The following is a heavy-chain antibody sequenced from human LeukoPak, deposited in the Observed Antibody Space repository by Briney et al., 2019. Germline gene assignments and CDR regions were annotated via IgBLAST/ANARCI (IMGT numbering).Heavy chain of an antibody. Sequence: GGSLRLSCAASGFTFSSYAMHWVRQAPGKGLEWVAVISYDGSNKYYADSVKGRFTISRDNSKNTLYLQMNSLRAEDTAVYYCAREGVIAGYFDYWGQGTLVTVSS. CDR3: AREGVIAGYFDY. CDR1: GFTFSSYA. J-gene: IGHJ4*02. CDR2: ISYDGSNK. V-gene: IGHV3-30-3*01. D-gene: IGHD2-21*01.